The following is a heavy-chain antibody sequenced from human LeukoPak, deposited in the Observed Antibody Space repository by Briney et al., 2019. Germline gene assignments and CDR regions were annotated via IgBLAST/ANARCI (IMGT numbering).Heavy chain of an antibody. CDR1: GGSFSDYY. CDR3: ARGSQAARLAY. D-gene: IGHD6-6*01. J-gene: IGHJ4*02. CDR2: ITESGRS. V-gene: IGHV4-34*01. Sequence: SETLSLTCAVYGGSFSDYYWSWIRQSPGKGLEWIGEITESGRSYYDPSLESRVTISLDRSYSQFYLKLTSVTAADTAVYYCARGSQAARLAYWGQGTLVTVSS.